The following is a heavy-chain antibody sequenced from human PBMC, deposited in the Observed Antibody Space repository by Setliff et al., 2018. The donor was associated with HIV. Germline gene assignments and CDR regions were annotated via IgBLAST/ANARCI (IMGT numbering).Heavy chain of an antibody. V-gene: IGHV1-18*01. CDR3: ARIYRSSWPFDACDI. CDR1: GYTFTSHG. CDR2: ISTYNDNK. Sequence: ASVKVSCKASGYTFTSHGISWVRQAPGQGLEWMGWISTYNDNKYYADSVRGRFTVSRDNARNSLYLQMNSLRAEDTAIYYCARIYRSSWPFDACDIWGQGTMVTVSS. D-gene: IGHD6-6*01. J-gene: IGHJ3*02.